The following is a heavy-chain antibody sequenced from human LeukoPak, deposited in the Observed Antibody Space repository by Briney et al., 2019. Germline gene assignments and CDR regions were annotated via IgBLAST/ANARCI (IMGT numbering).Heavy chain of an antibody. CDR2: IYYSGST. CDR1: GGSISSGGYY. Sequence: PSETLSLTCTVSGGSISSGGYYWSWIRQHPGKGLEWIGYIYYSGSTYYNPSLKSRVTISVDTSKNQFSLKLSSVTAADTAVYYCASTMYYDFWSGFWGLGTLVTVSS. J-gene: IGHJ4*02. D-gene: IGHD3-3*01. V-gene: IGHV4-31*03. CDR3: ASTMYYDFWSGF.